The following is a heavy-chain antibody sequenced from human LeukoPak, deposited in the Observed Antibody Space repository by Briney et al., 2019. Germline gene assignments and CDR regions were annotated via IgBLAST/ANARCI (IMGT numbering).Heavy chain of an antibody. CDR1: GFTFSSYA. CDR3: ARDLGYYYDSSGYYYVN. V-gene: IGHV3-66*01. J-gene: IGHJ4*02. Sequence: GGSLRLSCAASGFTFSSYAMSWVRQAPGKGLEWVSVIYSGGSTYYADSVKGRFTISRDNSKNTLYLQMNSLRAEDTAVYYCARDLGYYYDSSGYYYVNWGQGTLVTVSP. CDR2: IYSGGST. D-gene: IGHD3-22*01.